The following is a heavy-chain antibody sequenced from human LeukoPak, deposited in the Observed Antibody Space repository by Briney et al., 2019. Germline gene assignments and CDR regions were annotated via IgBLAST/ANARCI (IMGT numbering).Heavy chain of an antibody. J-gene: IGHJ4*02. D-gene: IGHD2-15*01. CDR3: ARVVGGPPTGYYFDY. Sequence: ASVKVSCKASGYTFTSYYMHWVRQAPGQGLEWMGIINPSGGSTSYAQKFQGRVTMTRDTSTSTVCMELSSLRSEDTAVYYCARVVGGPPTGYYFDYWGQGTLVTVSS. V-gene: IGHV1-46*01. CDR1: GYTFTSYY. CDR2: INPSGGST.